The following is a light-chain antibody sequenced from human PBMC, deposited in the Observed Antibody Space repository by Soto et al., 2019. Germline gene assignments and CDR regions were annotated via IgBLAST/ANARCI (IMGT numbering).Light chain of an antibody. V-gene: IGLV2-14*01. CDR1: MRDVGAYNL. Sequence: QSVLTQPASVSGSPGQSITISCAGTMRDVGAYNLVSWYQQHPGRAPQLIIYEVRNRPSGISSRFSGSRSGNTASLTISGLQPEDEGDYYCSAYTARSTLVFGGGTKLTVL. J-gene: IGLJ3*02. CDR2: EVR. CDR3: SAYTARSTLV.